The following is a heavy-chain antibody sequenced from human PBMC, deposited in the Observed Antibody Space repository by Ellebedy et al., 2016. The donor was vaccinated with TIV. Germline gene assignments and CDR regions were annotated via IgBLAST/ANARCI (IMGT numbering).Heavy chain of an antibody. V-gene: IGHV3-33*07. CDR3: GTPPGEVARYIKDV. CDR2: IWYDGTNK. J-gene: IGHJ6*02. D-gene: IGHD4-11*01. CDR1: GFSFSDYA. Sequence: GESLKISCAASGFSFSDYAMFWVRQAPGKGLEWVALIWYDGTNKNYADSVKGRFTISRDNSKNTLYPQMNSLRVEDTAVYYCGTPPGEVARYIKDVWGQGTMVTVS.